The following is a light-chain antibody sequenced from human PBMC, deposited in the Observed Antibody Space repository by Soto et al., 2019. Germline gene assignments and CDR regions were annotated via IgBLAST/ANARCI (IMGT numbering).Light chain of an antibody. V-gene: IGKV1-16*01. CDR1: QGINIF. Sequence: DIQMTQSPSSLSASVGDRVTITCRASQGINIFLLWFQQKPGKAPKSLIYAVSNLRSGVPSRFSGSGSGTNFTLTISSLQPEDFATYYCQQYSSYPGTFGQGTKV. CDR2: AVS. CDR3: QQYSSYPGT. J-gene: IGKJ1*01.